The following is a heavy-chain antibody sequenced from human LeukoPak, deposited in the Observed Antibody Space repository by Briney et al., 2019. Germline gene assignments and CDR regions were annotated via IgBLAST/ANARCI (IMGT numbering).Heavy chain of an antibody. D-gene: IGHD3-22*01. V-gene: IGHV4-59*01. J-gene: IGHJ3*02. Sequence: SETLSLTCTVSGGSINSYYWSWIRQPPGKGLEWIGYIYYSGSTNYNPSLKSRVTISVDTSKNQFSLKLSSVTAADTAVYYCARFPFYYDDSSGYYPSPHAFDIWGQGTMVTVSS. CDR2: IYYSGST. CDR3: ARFPFYYDDSSGYYPSPHAFDI. CDR1: GGSINSYY.